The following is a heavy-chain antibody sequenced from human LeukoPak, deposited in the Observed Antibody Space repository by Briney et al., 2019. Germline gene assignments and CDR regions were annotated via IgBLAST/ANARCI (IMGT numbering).Heavy chain of an antibody. Sequence: PGGSLRLSCAASGFTFSDYYMSWIRQAPGKGLEWVSYISSSGSTIYYADSVKGRFTISRDNAKNSLYLQMNSLRAEDTAVYYCARVTTPTMVRGVIAYYMDVWGKGTTVTVSS. D-gene: IGHD3-10*01. V-gene: IGHV3-11*04. CDR1: GFTFSDYY. J-gene: IGHJ6*03. CDR2: ISSSGSTI. CDR3: ARVTTPTMVRGVIAYYMDV.